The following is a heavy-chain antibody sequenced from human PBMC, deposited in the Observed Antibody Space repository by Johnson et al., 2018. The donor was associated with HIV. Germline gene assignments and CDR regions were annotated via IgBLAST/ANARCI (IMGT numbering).Heavy chain of an antibody. D-gene: IGHD3-22*01. J-gene: IGHJ3*02. CDR2: IKQDGSEK. CDR3: ARYHYYDSRLNDAFDI. V-gene: IGHV3-7*01. Sequence: VQLVESGGGLVQPGGSLRLSFAASGFTFSSYWMSWVRQAPGKGLEWVANIKQDGSEKYYVDSVKGRFTISRDNAKNSLYLQMNSLRAEDTAVYYCARYHYYDSRLNDAFDIWGRGTMVTVSS. CDR1: GFTFSSYW.